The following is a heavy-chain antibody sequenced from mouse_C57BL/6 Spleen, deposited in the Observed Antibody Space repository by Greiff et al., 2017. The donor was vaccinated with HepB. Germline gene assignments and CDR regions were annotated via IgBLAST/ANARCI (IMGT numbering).Heavy chain of an antibody. Sequence: VQLQQSGAELVRPGASVKLSCTASGFNIKDDYMHWVKQRPEQGLEWIGWIDPENGDTEYASKFQGKATITADTSSNTAYLQLSLTSEDTAVYYCTTADSSGYVRNFDYWGQGTTLTVSS. D-gene: IGHD3-2*02. V-gene: IGHV14-4*01. CDR2: IDPENGDT. J-gene: IGHJ2*01. CDR1: GFNIKDDY. CDR3: TTADSSGYVRNFDY.